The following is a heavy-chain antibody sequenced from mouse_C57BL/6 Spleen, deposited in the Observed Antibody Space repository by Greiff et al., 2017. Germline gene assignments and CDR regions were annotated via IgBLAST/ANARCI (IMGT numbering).Heavy chain of an antibody. D-gene: IGHD3-2*02. Sequence: VKLMESGAELVKPGASVKMSCKASGYTFTSYWITWVKQRPGQGLEWIGDIYPGSGSTNYNEKFKSKATLTVDTSSSTAYMQLSSLTSEDSAVYYCASGHSSGYVGYWGQGTTLTVSS. CDR1: GYTFTSYW. CDR2: IYPGSGST. J-gene: IGHJ2*01. V-gene: IGHV1-55*01. CDR3: ASGHSSGYVGY.